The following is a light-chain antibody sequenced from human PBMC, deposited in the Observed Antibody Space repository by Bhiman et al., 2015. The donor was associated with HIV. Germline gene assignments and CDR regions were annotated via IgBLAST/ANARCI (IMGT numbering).Light chain of an antibody. J-gene: IGLJ3*02. CDR2: GNS. V-gene: IGLV3-19*01. CDR3: QSYDNSLSGTYWV. CDR1: SLRNYY. Sequence: SSELTQDPAVSVALGQTVRITCQGDSLRNYYASWYQQKPGQAPVLVIYGNSNRPSGVPDRFSGSKSGTSASLAITGLQAEDEADYYCQSYDNSLSGTYWVFGGGTKLTVL.